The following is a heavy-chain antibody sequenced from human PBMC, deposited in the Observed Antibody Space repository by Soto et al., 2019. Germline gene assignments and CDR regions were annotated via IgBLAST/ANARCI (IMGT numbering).Heavy chain of an antibody. CDR3: ARDRVPYSSSSSMDV. CDR1: GFTFSSYG. J-gene: IGHJ6*04. Sequence: GGSLRLSCAASGFTFSSYGMHWVRQAPGKGLEWVAVIWYDGSNKYYADSVKGRFTISRDNSKNTLYLQMNSLRAEDTAVYYCARDRVPYSSSSSMDVWGKGTTVTVSS. D-gene: IGHD6-6*01. V-gene: IGHV3-33*01. CDR2: IWYDGSNK.